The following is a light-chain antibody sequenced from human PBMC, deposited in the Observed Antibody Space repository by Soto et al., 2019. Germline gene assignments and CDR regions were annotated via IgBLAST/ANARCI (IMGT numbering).Light chain of an antibody. CDR2: DAS. CDR3: QQYDTLPPT. J-gene: IGKJ3*01. CDR1: QDISNY. Sequence: DIQMTQSPSSLSASVGDRVTITCQASQDISNYLNWYQQKPGKAPKLLMSDASILETGVPSRFSGCGSGTDFTFTISGLQPEDIATYYCQQYDTLPPTFGPGTKVDLK. V-gene: IGKV1-33*01.